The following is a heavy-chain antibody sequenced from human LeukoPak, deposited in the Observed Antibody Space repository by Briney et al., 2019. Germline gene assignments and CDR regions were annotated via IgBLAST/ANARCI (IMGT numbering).Heavy chain of an antibody. CDR1: GGSFSGYY. Sequence: SETLSLTCAVYGGSFSGYYWSWIRQPPGKGLEWIGEINHGGSTNYNPSLKGRVTISVDTSKNQFSLKLSSVTAADTAVYYCARGRFSTVTTIDYWGQGTLVTVSS. CDR3: ARGRFSTVTTIDY. CDR2: INHGGST. J-gene: IGHJ4*02. D-gene: IGHD4-17*01. V-gene: IGHV4-34*01.